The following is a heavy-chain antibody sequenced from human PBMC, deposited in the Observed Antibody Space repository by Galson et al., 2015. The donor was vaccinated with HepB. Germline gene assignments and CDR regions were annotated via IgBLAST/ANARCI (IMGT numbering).Heavy chain of an antibody. V-gene: IGHV3-7*01. CDR3: ARDSYYDRLIDH. Sequence: SLRLSCAASGFTFSSYWMGWVRQAPGKGLEWVANIKQDGSEKYYVDSVKGRFTISRDNAKNSLYLQMNSLRAEDTAVYYCARDSYYDRLIDHWGQGTLVTVSS. J-gene: IGHJ4*02. CDR1: GFTFSSYW. CDR2: IKQDGSEK. D-gene: IGHD3-22*01.